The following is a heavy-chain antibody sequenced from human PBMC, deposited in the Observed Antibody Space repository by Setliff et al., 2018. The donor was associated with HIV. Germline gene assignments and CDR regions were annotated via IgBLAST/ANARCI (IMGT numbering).Heavy chain of an antibody. CDR1: GGSFSGNY. D-gene: IGHD5-12*01. CDR3: ARVMVASTRWFDP. V-gene: IGHV4-34*01. Sequence: SETLSLTCAVYGGSFSGNYWTWIRQSPGKGLEWIGEINHSGSTNYKLSLKSRVTISVDASKNQFSLKLSSVTAADTAVYYCARVMVASTRWFDPWGQGTLVTVSS. J-gene: IGHJ5*02. CDR2: INHSGST.